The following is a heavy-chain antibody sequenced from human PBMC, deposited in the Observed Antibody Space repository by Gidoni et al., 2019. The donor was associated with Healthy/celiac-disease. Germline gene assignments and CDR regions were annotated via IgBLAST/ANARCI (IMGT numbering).Heavy chain of an antibody. Sequence: EVPLVESGGVLVKPGGSLRLSCAASGFTFSNAWMSWVRQAPGKGLEWVGRIKSNTDGGTTDYAAPVKGRFTISRDDSKNTLYLQMNSLKTEDTAVYYCTTRGDYSGIKPGDYWGQGTLVTVSS. J-gene: IGHJ4*02. V-gene: IGHV3-15*01. CDR2: IKSNTDGGTT. CDR3: TTRGDYSGIKPGDY. D-gene: IGHD1-26*01. CDR1: GFTFSNAW.